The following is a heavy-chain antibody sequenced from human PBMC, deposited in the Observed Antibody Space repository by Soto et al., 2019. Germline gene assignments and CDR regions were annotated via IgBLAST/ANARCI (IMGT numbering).Heavy chain of an antibody. CDR3: ARERELNYFDY. D-gene: IGHD1-26*01. Sequence: ASVKVSCKASGYTFTSYDINWVRQATGQGLEWMGWMNPNSGNTGYAQKFQGRVTMTRDTSTSTVYMELSSLRSEDTAVYYCARERELNYFDYWGQGTLVTVSS. CDR2: MNPNSGNT. J-gene: IGHJ4*02. CDR1: GYTFTSYD. V-gene: IGHV1-8*01.